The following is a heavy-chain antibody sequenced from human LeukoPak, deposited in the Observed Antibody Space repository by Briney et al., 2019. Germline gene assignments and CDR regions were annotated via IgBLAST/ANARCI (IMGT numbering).Heavy chain of an antibody. Sequence: SETLSLTCTVSGGSISSSSYYWGWIRQPPGKGLEWIGSIYYSGSAYYNPSLKSRVTISVDTSKNQFSLKLSSVTAADTAVYYCARVGRGKAAAVSWFDPWGQGTLVTVSS. J-gene: IGHJ5*02. CDR2: IYYSGSA. CDR3: ARVGRGKAAAVSWFDP. CDR1: GGSISSSSYY. V-gene: IGHV4-39*07. D-gene: IGHD6-13*01.